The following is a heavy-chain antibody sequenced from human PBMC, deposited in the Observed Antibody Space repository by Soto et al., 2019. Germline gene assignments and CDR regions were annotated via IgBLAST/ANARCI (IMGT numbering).Heavy chain of an antibody. V-gene: IGHV5-51*01. CDR3: ASRIAAAGPGYYGRDV. CDR1: GYSFTIYW. Sequence: GESLKISCKGSGYSFTIYWIGWVRQMPGKGLEWMGIIYPGDSDTRYSPSFQGQVTISADKSISTAYLQWSSLKASDTAMYYCASRIAAAGPGYYGRDVWGQGTTVIVAS. CDR2: IYPGDSDT. D-gene: IGHD6-13*01. J-gene: IGHJ6*02.